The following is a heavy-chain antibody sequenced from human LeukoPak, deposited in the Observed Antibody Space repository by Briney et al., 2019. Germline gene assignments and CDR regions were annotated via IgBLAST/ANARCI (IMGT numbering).Heavy chain of an antibody. D-gene: IGHD3-22*01. CDR2: INPNSGGT. CDR3: ARDARYYYDSSGIYGAFDI. V-gene: IGHV1-2*02. Sequence: ASVKVSCKASGYTFTGYYMHWVRQAPGQGLEWMGWINPNSGGTNYAQKFQGRVTMTRDTSISTAYMELSRLRSDDTAVYYCARDARYYYDSSGIYGAFDIWGQGTMVTVSS. J-gene: IGHJ3*02. CDR1: GYTFTGYY.